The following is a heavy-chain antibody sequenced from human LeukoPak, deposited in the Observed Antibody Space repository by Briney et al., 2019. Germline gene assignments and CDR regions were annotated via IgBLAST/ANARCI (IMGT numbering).Heavy chain of an antibody. J-gene: IGHJ2*01. CDR1: GYTFTSYY. Sequence: ASVKVSCTASGYTFTSYYMHWVRQAPGQGLEWMGIINPSGGSTSYAQKFQGRVTMTRDTSTSTVYMEQSSLRSEDTAVYYCARAYPPYYYGSGSYYSYWYFDLWGRGTLVTVSS. CDR3: ARAYPPYYYGSGSYYSYWYFDL. CDR2: INPSGGST. D-gene: IGHD3-10*01. V-gene: IGHV1-46*01.